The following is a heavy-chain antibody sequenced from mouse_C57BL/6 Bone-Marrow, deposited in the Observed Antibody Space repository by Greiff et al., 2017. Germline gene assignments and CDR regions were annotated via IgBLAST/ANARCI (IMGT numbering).Heavy chain of an antibody. D-gene: IGHD2-4*01. CDR1: GYAFSSSW. V-gene: IGHV1-82*01. J-gene: IGHJ3*01. CDR2: IYPGDGDT. CDR3: GYEYDGAWFAY. Sequence: QVQLKESGPELVKPGASVKISCKASGYAFSSSWMNWVKQRPGKGLEWIGRIYPGDGDTNYNGKFKGKATLTADKSSSTAYMQLSSLTSEDSAVYFCGYEYDGAWFAYWGQGTLVTVSA.